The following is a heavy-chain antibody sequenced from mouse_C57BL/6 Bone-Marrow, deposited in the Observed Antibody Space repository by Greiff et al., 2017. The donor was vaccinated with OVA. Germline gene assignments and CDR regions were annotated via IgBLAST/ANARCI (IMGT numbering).Heavy chain of an antibody. Sequence: EVQLQQSGPELVKPGASVKISCKASGYSFTGYYMNWVKQSPEKSLEWIGEINPSTGGTTYNQKFKAKATLTVDKSSSTAYMQLKSLTSEDSAVYYCATHYEDAMDYWGQGTSVTVSS. V-gene: IGHV1-42*01. CDR1: GYSFTGYY. CDR3: ATHYEDAMDY. D-gene: IGHD2-4*01. CDR2: INPSTGGT. J-gene: IGHJ4*01.